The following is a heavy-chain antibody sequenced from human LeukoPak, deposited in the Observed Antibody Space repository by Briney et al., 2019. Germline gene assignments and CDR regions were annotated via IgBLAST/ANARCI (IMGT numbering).Heavy chain of an antibody. CDR3: ARHVTSSSWPPIFDAFDI. CDR2: IYPGDSDT. D-gene: IGHD6-13*01. J-gene: IGHJ3*02. Sequence: GESLKISCKGSGYSFTSYWIGWVRQMPGKGLECMGIIYPGDSDTRYSPSFQGQFTISADKSIRTAYLRWSRLKASDTAMYYCARHVTSSSWPPIFDAFDIWGQGPMVTVSS. V-gene: IGHV5-51*01. CDR1: GYSFTSYW.